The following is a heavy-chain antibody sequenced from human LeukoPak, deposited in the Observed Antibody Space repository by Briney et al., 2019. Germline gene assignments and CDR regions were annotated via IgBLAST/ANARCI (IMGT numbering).Heavy chain of an antibody. D-gene: IGHD3-22*01. Sequence: GGSLRLSCAAFGFTFSSYSMNWVRQAPGKGLEWVSSISSSSSYIYYADSVKGRFTISRDNAKNSLYLQMNSLRAEDTAVYYCARGYYDSSGYYGTYFQHWGQGTLVTVSS. J-gene: IGHJ1*01. CDR3: ARGYYDSSGYYGTYFQH. CDR1: GFTFSSYS. V-gene: IGHV3-21*01. CDR2: ISSSSSYI.